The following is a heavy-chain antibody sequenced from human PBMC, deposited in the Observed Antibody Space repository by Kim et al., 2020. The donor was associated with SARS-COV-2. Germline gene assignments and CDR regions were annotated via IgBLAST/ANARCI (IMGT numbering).Heavy chain of an antibody. CDR1: GGSFSGYY. Sequence: SETLSLTCAVYGGSFSGYYWSWIRQPPGKGLEWIGEINHSGSTNYNPSLKSRVTISVDTSKNQFSLKLSSVTAADTAVYYCARGGHYDFWSGYTFDYWGQGTLVTVSS. J-gene: IGHJ4*02. CDR3: ARGGHYDFWSGYTFDY. D-gene: IGHD3-3*01. V-gene: IGHV4-34*01. CDR2: INHSGST.